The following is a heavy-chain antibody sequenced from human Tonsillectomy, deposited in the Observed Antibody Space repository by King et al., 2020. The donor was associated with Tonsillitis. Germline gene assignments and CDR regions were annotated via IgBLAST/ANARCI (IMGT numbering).Heavy chain of an antibody. Sequence: VQLQESGPGLVKPSETLSLTCTVSGGSISSYYWSWIRQPPGKGLEWSGYIFYSGSTNYNPSLKSRVTITVDTSKNQFSLKLSYVTGADTAVYYCARDSRKMALDYWGQGTLVTVSS. D-gene: IGHD5-24*01. CDR3: ARDSRKMALDY. CDR1: GGSISSYY. CDR2: IFYSGST. V-gene: IGHV4-59*01. J-gene: IGHJ4*02.